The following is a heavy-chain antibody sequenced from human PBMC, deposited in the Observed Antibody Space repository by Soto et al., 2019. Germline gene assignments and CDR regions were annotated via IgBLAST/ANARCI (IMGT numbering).Heavy chain of an antibody. D-gene: IGHD3-10*01. CDR3: AKDIYHGSETPPNWFAP. V-gene: IGHV3-30*18. Sequence: QVQLVESGGGVVEPGRSLRLSCAASGFTFSNYGMHWVRQAPGKGLEWVPLYSHGGSNKNSVDSVKGQSTISKDKYKNTLYQQMNSLRPEDTAVSYSAKDIYHGSETPPNWFAPGGQGTPVSVS. CDR2: YSHGGSNK. CDR1: GFTFSNYG. J-gene: IGHJ5*02.